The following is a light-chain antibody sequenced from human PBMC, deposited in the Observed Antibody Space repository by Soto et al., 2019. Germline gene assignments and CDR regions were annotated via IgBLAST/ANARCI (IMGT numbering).Light chain of an antibody. J-gene: IGLJ2*01. CDR3: YSSGICKTVI. CDR2: EVT. Sequence: QSALTQPASVSGSPGQSVTISCSGTSSDVGDHDYVSWYQHHPDKAPKIIIFEVTKRPSGVSIRFSGAKTGNKASLPISGLXXXXXXDYYCYSSGICKTVIFGGGTKLTVL. CDR1: SSDVGDHDY. V-gene: IGLV2-14*01.